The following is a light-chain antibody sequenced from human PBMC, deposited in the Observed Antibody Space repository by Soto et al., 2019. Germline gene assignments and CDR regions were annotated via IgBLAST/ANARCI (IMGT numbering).Light chain of an antibody. Sequence: EIVLTQSPGTLSLSPGERATLSCRASQSVTGSYLAWYQQKPGQAPRLLIYDASNRATGIPDRFSGGGSGTDFTLTSSRLEPEDFAVYSCQQYGSSPLTFGGGTQVEIK. J-gene: IGKJ4*01. V-gene: IGKV3-20*01. CDR1: QSVTGSY. CDR2: DAS. CDR3: QQYGSSPLT.